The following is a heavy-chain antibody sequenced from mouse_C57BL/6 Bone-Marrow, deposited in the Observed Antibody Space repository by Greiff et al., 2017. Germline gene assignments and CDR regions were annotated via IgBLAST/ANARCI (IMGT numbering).Heavy chain of an antibody. CDR1: GFNIKDYY. CDR2: IDPEDGDT. Sequence: EVQLQQSGAELVRPGASVKLSCTASGFNIKDYYMHWVKQRPEQGLAWIGRIDPEDGDTEYAPKFQGKSTMTADTSSNTAYLQLSILTSEDTAVYYCTTYHYGKDYAMDYWGQGTSVTVSS. CDR3: TTYHYGKDYAMDY. J-gene: IGHJ4*01. D-gene: IGHD2-1*01. V-gene: IGHV14-1*01.